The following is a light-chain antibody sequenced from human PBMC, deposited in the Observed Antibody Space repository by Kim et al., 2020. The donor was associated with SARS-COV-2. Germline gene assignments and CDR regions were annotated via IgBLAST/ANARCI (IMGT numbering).Light chain of an antibody. J-gene: IGKJ5*01. CDR3: QQFNNLIT. CDR2: DAS. CDR1: QSISSA. Sequence: SAAVGDRVPITCRASQSISSALAWYQQKPGKAPTLLIYDASSLESGVPSRFSGSGSGTDFTLNISSLQPEDFATYYCQQFNNLITFGQGTRLEIK. V-gene: IGKV1D-13*01.